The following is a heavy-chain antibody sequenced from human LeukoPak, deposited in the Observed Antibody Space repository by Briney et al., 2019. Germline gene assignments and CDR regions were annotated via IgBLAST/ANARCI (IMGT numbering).Heavy chain of an antibody. Sequence: GASVKVSCKASGGTFISYAISWVRQAPGQGLEWMGGIIPIFGTANYAQKFQGRVTITADKSTSTAYMELSSLRSEDTAVYYCARGESYYYDSSGLHGNLDYWGQGTLVTVSS. V-gene: IGHV1-69*06. D-gene: IGHD3-22*01. CDR3: ARGESYYYDSSGLHGNLDY. CDR1: GGTFISYA. CDR2: IIPIFGTA. J-gene: IGHJ4*02.